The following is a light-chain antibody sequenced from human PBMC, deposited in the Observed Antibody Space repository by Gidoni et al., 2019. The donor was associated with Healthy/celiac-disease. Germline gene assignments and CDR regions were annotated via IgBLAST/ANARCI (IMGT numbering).Light chain of an antibody. V-gene: IGKV3-20*01. CDR2: GAS. J-gene: IGKJ4*01. Sequence: DIALTQSPGTLSLSPGERATLSCRASQSVSSSYLAWYQQKPGQAPRLLIYGASSRATGIPDRFSSSGSGTDFTVTISRLEPEDFAVYYCQQYGSPLTFGGGTKVEIK. CDR3: QQYGSPLT. CDR1: QSVSSSY.